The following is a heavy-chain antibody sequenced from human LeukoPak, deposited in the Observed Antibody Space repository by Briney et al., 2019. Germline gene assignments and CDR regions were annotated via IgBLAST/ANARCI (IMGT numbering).Heavy chain of an antibody. CDR2: ISSSSSYI. CDR1: GFTFSSYA. J-gene: IGHJ4*02. CDR3: TRGILQY. V-gene: IGHV3-21*01. Sequence: GGSLRLSCAASGFTFSSYAMSWVRQAPGKGLEWVSSISSSSSYIYYADSVKGRFIVSRDNTKNSLYLQMNSLRAEDTAVYYCTRGILQYWGQGTLVTVSS.